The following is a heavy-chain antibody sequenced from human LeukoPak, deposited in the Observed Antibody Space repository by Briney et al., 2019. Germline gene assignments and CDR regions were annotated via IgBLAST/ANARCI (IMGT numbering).Heavy chain of an antibody. CDR1: GFTFSSYA. V-gene: IGHV3-23*01. Sequence: GGSLRLSCAASGFTFSSYAMSWVRQAPGKGLEWVSDISGGGITYLADSVKGRFTISRDNSKNTLYLQMSSLRAEDTAVYFCARGGGLDVWGQGATVTVSS. CDR3: ARGGGLDV. D-gene: IGHD3-16*01. CDR2: ISGGGIT. J-gene: IGHJ6*02.